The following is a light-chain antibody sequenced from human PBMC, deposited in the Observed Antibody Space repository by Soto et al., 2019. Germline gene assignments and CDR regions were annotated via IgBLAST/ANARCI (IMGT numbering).Light chain of an antibody. CDR2: EVS. CDR1: SSDIGAYNY. Sequence: QSALTQPASVSGSPGQSITISCTGTSSDIGAYNYVSWYQQHPGKAPKLMIYEVSHRPSGVSNRFSGSKSGNSASLTISGLQAEDEADYYCSSYTNFILEVFGGGTQLTVL. J-gene: IGLJ2*01. CDR3: SSYTNFILEV. V-gene: IGLV2-14*01.